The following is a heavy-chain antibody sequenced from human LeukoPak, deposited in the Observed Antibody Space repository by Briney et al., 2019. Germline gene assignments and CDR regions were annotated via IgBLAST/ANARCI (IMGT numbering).Heavy chain of an antibody. CDR1: GFTFRNHA. J-gene: IGHJ4*02. D-gene: IGHD3-16*01. Sequence: GGSLRLSCGVSGFTFRNHAMSWVRQSSGKGLEWVSVIYSGGSTYYADSVKGRFTISRDNSKNTLYLQMNSLRAEDTAVYYCARVFGVADYWGQGTLVTVSS. V-gene: IGHV3-66*02. CDR3: ARVFGVADY. CDR2: IYSGGST.